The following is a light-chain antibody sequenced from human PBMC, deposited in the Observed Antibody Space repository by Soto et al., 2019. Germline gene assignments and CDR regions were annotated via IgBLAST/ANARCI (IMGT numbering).Light chain of an antibody. CDR3: QQLNSYPSIT. Sequence: DIQLTKSPSFLSASVGDRVTITCRASQDISSSLAWYQQKPGKAPKLLIYAASTLQGGVPSRFSGSGSGTEFTLTISSLQPEDFATYYCQQLNSYPSITCGQGIRLEIK. J-gene: IGKJ5*01. V-gene: IGKV1-9*01. CDR2: AAS. CDR1: QDISSS.